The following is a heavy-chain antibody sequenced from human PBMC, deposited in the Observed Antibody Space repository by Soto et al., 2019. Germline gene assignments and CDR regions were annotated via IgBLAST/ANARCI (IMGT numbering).Heavy chain of an antibody. V-gene: IGHV1-8*01. D-gene: IGHD2-21*02. CDR2: MNPNSGNT. CDR1: GYTFTSYD. Sequence: ASVKVSCKASGYTFTSYDINWVRQATGQGLEWMGWMNPNSGNTGYAQKSQGRVTMTRNTSISTAYMELSSLRSEDTAVYYCARKIVVVTSTHLYYYYGMDVWGQGTTVTVSS. J-gene: IGHJ6*02. CDR3: ARKIVVVTSTHLYYYYGMDV.